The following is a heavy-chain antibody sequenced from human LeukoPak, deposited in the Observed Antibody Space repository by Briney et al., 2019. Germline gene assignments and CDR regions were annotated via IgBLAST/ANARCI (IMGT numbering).Heavy chain of an antibody. CDR2: LYFTGST. V-gene: IGHV4-39*01. J-gene: IGHJ4*02. CDR3: ARGIMGEFDY. CDR1: GASISSSSYY. Sequence: PSETLSLTCTVSGASISSSSYYWGWIRQSPGKGLEWIGSLYFTGSTYYNPSLSNRVTLSVDTSENQFSLRLTSVTARDTAMYYCARGIMGEFDYWGQGTPVTVSS. D-gene: IGHD1-26*01.